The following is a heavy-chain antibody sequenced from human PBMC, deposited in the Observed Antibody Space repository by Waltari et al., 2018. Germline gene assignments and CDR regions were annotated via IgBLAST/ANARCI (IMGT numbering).Heavy chain of an antibody. D-gene: IGHD2-8*01. CDR2: IKEDGTEK. V-gene: IGHV3-7*01. J-gene: IGHJ3*02. Sequence: EVQLVESGGGLVQPGGSLRLSCVTSGFTFSSNWMTWVRQAPGKGLEWVANIKEDGTEKYYVDSVKGRFTISRDIAENSLYLQMDSLRAEDTAVYYCARASGNVRDAFDIWGQGTMVTVSS. CDR3: ARASGNVRDAFDI. CDR1: GFTFSSNW.